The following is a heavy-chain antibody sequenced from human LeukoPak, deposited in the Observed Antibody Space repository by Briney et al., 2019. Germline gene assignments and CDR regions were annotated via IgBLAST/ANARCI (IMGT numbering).Heavy chain of an antibody. CDR1: GGTFSSYA. CDR2: IIPIIGIA. D-gene: IGHD2-2*01. J-gene: IGHJ5*02. V-gene: IGHV1-69*04. CDR3: ARGYQLLFGGWFDP. Sequence: SVKVSCKASGGTFSSYAISWVRQAPGQGLEWMGRIIPIIGIANYAQKFQGRVTITADKSTSTAYMELSSLRSEDTAVYYCARGYQLLFGGWFDPWGQGTLVTVSS.